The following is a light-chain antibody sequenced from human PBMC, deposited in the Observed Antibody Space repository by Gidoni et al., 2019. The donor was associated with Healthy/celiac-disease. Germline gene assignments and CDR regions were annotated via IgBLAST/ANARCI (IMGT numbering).Light chain of an antibody. Sequence: DIQMTQSPSSLSASVGDRVTITCHASQDISNYLNWYQQKPGKAPKLLIYDASNLETGVPSRFSGSGSWTDFTFTISSLQPEDIATYYCQQYDNLPRYTFGQGTKLEIK. J-gene: IGKJ2*01. CDR3: QQYDNLPRYT. V-gene: IGKV1-33*01. CDR1: QDISNY. CDR2: DAS.